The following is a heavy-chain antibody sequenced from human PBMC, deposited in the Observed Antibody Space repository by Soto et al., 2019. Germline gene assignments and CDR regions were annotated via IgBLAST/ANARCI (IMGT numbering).Heavy chain of an antibody. CDR1: GGSISSGDYY. J-gene: IGHJ5*02. V-gene: IGHV4-30-4*01. Sequence: PSETLSLTCTVSGGSISSGDYYWSWIRQPQGKGLEWIGYIYYSGSTYYNPSLKSRVTISVDTSKNQFSLKLSSVTAADTAVYYCAVLGYCSGGSCYSTGFDPWGQGTLVTVSS. CDR3: AVLGYCSGGSCYSTGFDP. CDR2: IYYSGST. D-gene: IGHD2-15*01.